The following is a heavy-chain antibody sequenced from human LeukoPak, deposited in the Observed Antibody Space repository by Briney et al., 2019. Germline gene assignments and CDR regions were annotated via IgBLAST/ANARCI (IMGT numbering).Heavy chain of an antibody. D-gene: IGHD6-13*01. J-gene: IGHJ4*02. CDR3: ARAGSSWSYDFDY. CDR1: GYTFTGYY. Sequence: ASVKVSCKASGYTFTGYYMHWVRQAPGQGLEWMGWINPSGGSTSYAQKFQGRVTMTRDMSTSTVYMELSSLRSEDTAVYYCARAGSSWSYDFDYWGQGTLVTVSS. V-gene: IGHV1-46*01. CDR2: INPSGGST.